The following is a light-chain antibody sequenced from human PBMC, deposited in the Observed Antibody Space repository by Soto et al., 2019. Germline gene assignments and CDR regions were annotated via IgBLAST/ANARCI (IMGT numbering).Light chain of an antibody. CDR1: QSVSRNY. J-gene: IGKJ3*01. CDR2: GAS. V-gene: IGKV3-20*01. Sequence: EIVLTQSPGTLSLSPGERATLSCRASQSVSRNYLAWYQHKPGQAPRLLIYGASIRATGIPDRFSGSGSGTDFTLAISRLEPEDFAVYYCQRYDTSPTTFGPGTKVDIK. CDR3: QRYDTSPTT.